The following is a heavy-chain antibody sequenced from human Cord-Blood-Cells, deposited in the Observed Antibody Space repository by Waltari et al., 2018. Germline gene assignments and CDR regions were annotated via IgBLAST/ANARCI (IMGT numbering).Heavy chain of an antibody. D-gene: IGHD4-17*01. J-gene: IGHJ4*02. V-gene: IGHV4-34*01. CDR3: ARPGNDYGDYGYYFDY. CDR2: INHSGST. CDR1: GGSFSGYY. Sequence: QVQLQQWGAGLLKPSETLSLTCAVYGGSFSGYYWSWIRQPPGKGLEWIGEINHSGSTKHSPSLKSRVTRSVDTAKNQFSLKLSSVTAADTAVYYCARPGNDYGDYGYYFDYWGQGTLVTVSS.